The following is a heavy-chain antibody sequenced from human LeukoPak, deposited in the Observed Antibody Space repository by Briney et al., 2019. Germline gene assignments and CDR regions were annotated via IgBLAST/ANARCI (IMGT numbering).Heavy chain of an antibody. Sequence: ASVKVSCKASGYTFTGYYMHWVRQAPGQGLEWMGWINSNSGDTKYAQKFQGRVTMARDTSIATVYMELSSLRSDDTAVYYCARDKSGIDYWGQGTLVTVSS. CDR2: INSNSGDT. CDR1: GYTFTGYY. CDR3: ARDKSGIDY. J-gene: IGHJ4*02. D-gene: IGHD1-26*01. V-gene: IGHV1-2*02.